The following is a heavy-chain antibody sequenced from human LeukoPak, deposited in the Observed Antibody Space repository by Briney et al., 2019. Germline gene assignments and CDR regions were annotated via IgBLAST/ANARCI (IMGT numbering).Heavy chain of an antibody. D-gene: IGHD3-22*01. CDR1: GYTFTSYD. Sequence: ASVRVSCKASGYTFTSYDINWVRQATGQGLEWMVWMNPNSGNTGYAQKFQGRVTMTRNTSISTAYMQLSSLRSEGTAVYYCARVPQYYYDSSGYYSFDYWGQGTLVTVSS. J-gene: IGHJ4*02. CDR2: MNPNSGNT. CDR3: ARVPQYYYDSSGYYSFDY. V-gene: IGHV1-8*01.